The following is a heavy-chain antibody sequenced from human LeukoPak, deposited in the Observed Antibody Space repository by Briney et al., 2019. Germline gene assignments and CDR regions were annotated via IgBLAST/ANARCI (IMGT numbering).Heavy chain of an antibody. CDR1: GGTFSSYA. V-gene: IGHV1-69*13. Sequence: SVKVSCKASGGTFSSYAISWVRQAPGQGLEWMGGIIPIFGTANYAQKFQGRVTITADESTSTAYMELSSLRSEDTAVYYCARVSHIVVVPAATHYYYGMDVWGKGTTVTVSS. CDR2: IIPIFGTA. CDR3: ARVSHIVVVPAATHYYYGMDV. J-gene: IGHJ6*04. D-gene: IGHD2-2*01.